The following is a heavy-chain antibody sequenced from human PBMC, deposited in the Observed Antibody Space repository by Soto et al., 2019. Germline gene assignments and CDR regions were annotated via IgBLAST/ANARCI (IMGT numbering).Heavy chain of an antibody. CDR1: GFTFSSYA. CDR2: VSGSGGNT. Sequence: GGSLRLSCAASGFTFSSYAMNWVRQAPGRGLEWVSTVSGSGGNTYYADSVKGRFTISRDNSKNTLYLQMNSMRAEDTAVYYCAKHGMDVWGQGTTVTVSS. J-gene: IGHJ6*02. V-gene: IGHV3-23*01. CDR3: AKHGMDV.